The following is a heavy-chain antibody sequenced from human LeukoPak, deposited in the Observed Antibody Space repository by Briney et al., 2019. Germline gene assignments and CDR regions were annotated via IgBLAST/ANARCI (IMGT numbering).Heavy chain of an antibody. CDR2: IYYSGST. D-gene: IGHD3-16*02. J-gene: IGHJ5*02. Sequence: PSETLSLTCAVYGGSFSGYYWSWIRQPPGKGLEWIGYIYYSGSTNYNPSLKSRVTISVDTSKNQFSLKLSSVTAADTAVYYCARGDYAWGSYRYNWFDPWGQGTLVTVSS. CDR1: GGSFSGYY. CDR3: ARGDYAWGSYRYNWFDP. V-gene: IGHV4-59*01.